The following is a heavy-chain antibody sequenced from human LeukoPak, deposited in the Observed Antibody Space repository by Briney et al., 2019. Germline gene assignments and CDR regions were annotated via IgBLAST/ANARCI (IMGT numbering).Heavy chain of an antibody. CDR3: ARLYYDSSYWYFDL. V-gene: IGHV4-30-2*01. CDR2: IYHSGST. J-gene: IGHJ2*01. D-gene: IGHD3-10*01. CDR1: GGSISSGGYY. Sequence: PSETLSLTCTVSGGSISSGGYYWSWIRQPPGKGLEWIGYIYHSGSTYYNPSLKSRVTISVDRSKNQFSLKLSSVTAADTAVYYCARLYYDSSYWYFDLWGRGTLVTVSS.